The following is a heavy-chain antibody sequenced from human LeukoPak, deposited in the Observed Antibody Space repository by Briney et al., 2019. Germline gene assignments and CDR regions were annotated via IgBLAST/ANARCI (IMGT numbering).Heavy chain of an antibody. V-gene: IGHV1-58*02. CDR2: IVVGSGNT. J-gene: IGHJ4*02. CDR3: AAVMGGSYPFDY. D-gene: IGHD1-26*01. CDR1: GFTFTSSA. Sequence: ASVKVSCKASGFTFTSSAMQWVRQARGQRLEWIGWIVVGSGNTNYAQKFQERVTITRDMSTSTAYMELSSRRSEDTAVYYCAAVMGGSYPFDYWGQGTLVTASS.